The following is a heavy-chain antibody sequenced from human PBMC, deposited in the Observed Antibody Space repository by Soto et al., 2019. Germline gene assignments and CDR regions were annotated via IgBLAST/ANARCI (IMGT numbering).Heavy chain of an antibody. J-gene: IGHJ6*03. V-gene: IGHV4-59*08. Sequence: SETLSLTCTVSGGSISSYYWSWIRQPPGKGLEWIGYIYYSGSTNYNPSLKSRVTISVDTSKNQFSLKLSSVTAADTAVYYCARLMVYGAWDYYYYMDVWGKGTTVTVSS. D-gene: IGHD2-8*01. CDR3: ARLMVYGAWDYYYYMDV. CDR2: IYYSGST. CDR1: GGSISSYY.